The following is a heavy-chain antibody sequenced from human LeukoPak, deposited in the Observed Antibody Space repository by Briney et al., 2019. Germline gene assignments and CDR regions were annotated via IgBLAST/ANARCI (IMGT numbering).Heavy chain of an antibody. CDR2: IYYSGST. CDR1: GGSISSGGYY. D-gene: IGHD2-2*01. CDR3: ARGYCSSTSCYPVFDY. V-gene: IGHV4-31*03. Sequence: SQTLSLTCTVSGGSISSGGYYWSWIRQHPGRGLEWIGYIYYSGSTYYNPSLKSRVTISVDTSKNQFSLKLSSVTAADTAVYYCARGYCSSTSCYPVFDYWGQGTLVTVSS. J-gene: IGHJ4*02.